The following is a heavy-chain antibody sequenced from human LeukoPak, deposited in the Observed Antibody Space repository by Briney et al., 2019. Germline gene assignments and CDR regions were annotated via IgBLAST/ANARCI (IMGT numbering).Heavy chain of an antibody. V-gene: IGHV4-59*01. CDR2: IYYGGST. CDR3: ARVESTRAIDY. D-gene: IGHD2-2*01. CDR1: GGSISGYY. J-gene: IGHJ4*02. Sequence: SETLSLTCAVSGGSISGYYWNWIRQPPGKGLEWIGYIYYGGSTNYNPSLKSRVTISVDTSKNQFSLKLSSMTAADTAVYYCARVESTRAIDYWGQGTLVTVSS.